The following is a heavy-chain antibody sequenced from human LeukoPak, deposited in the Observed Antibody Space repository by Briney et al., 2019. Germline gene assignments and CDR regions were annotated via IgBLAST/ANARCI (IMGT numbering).Heavy chain of an antibody. D-gene: IGHD6-13*01. CDR1: GFTFSSYW. CDR2: IKQDGSEK. CDR3: AREGRSSRYRGDY. V-gene: IGHV3-7*01. J-gene: IGHJ4*02. Sequence: GGSLRLSCAASGFTFSSYWMSWVRQAPGMGLEWVANIKQDGSEKYYVDSVKGRFTISRDNAKNSLYLQMNSLRAEDTAVYYCAREGRSSRYRGDYWGQGTLVTVSS.